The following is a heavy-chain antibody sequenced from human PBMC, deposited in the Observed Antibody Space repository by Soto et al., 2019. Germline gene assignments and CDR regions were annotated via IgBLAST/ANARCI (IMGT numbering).Heavy chain of an antibody. D-gene: IGHD3-9*01. J-gene: IGHJ4*02. V-gene: IGHV3-23*01. CDR1: GFTFSSFD. CDR3: AKDFGHYDILSGYPTFGY. Sequence: GGSLRLSCAASGFTFSSFDMSWVRQAPGEGLEWVSAVSRSGDNTYYADSVKGRFAISRDNSKNSLYLQMNSLRAEDTAVYYCAKDFGHYDILSGYPTFGYWGQGTLVTVSS. CDR2: VSRSGDNT.